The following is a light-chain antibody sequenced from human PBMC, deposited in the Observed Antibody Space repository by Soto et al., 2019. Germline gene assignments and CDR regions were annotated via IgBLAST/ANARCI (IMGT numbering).Light chain of an antibody. J-gene: IGKJ1*01. CDR2: FGS. Sequence: DVVMTQSPPSVSVTPGEPASISCRSSESLLDTTGYNFLDWYVQKPGQSPQLLIYFGSTRASGVPDRFSGSGSGTDFTLNISRVEAEDVGIYYCMQSQQSRWTFGQGTKVDIK. CDR1: ESLLDTTGYNF. V-gene: IGKV2-28*01. CDR3: MQSQQSRWT.